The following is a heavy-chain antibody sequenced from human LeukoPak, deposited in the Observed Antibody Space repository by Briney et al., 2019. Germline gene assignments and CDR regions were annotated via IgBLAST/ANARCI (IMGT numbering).Heavy chain of an antibody. J-gene: IGHJ6*01. CDR3: ARAVSSGSYYGMDV. V-gene: IGHV4-4*02. CDR2: IYHSGST. CDR1: GGSISSSNW. D-gene: IGHD3-22*01. Sequence: PSETLSLTCAVSGGSISSSNWWSWVRQPPGKGLEWIGEIYHSGSTNYNPSLKSRVTISVDTSKNQFFLKLSSVTAADTAVYYCARAVSSGSYYGMDVWGQGTTVTVSS.